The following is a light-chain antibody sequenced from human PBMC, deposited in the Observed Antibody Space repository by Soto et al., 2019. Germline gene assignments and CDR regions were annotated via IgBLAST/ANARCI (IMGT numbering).Light chain of an antibody. CDR2: GNR. CDR3: RAYDYSLTAFV. CDR1: NSNLGAGYD. V-gene: IGLV1-40*01. J-gene: IGLJ3*02. Sequence: QAVVTQPPSVSGAPGQRVTISCTGNNSNLGAGYDVHWYQQLPGAAPKLVIFGNRNRPSGVPERFSGSKSGTSASLAITGLQAEDEADYYCRAYDYSLTAFVFGGGTKLTVL.